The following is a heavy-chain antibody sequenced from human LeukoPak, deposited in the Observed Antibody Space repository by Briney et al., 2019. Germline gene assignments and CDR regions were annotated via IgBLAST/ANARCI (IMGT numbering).Heavy chain of an antibody. V-gene: IGHV1-69*05. CDR3: ARAQGDYRNFNNKWFDP. CDR2: IIPIFGTA. Sequence: ASVTVSCKASGGTSSNFAISWVRQAPGQGLQWMGGIIPIFGTASYAQKFQGRVTITTDESTSTAYMELRSLRSEDTAVYYCARAQGDYRNFNNKWFDPWGQGTLVTVSS. J-gene: IGHJ5*02. CDR1: GGTSSNFA. D-gene: IGHD4-11*01.